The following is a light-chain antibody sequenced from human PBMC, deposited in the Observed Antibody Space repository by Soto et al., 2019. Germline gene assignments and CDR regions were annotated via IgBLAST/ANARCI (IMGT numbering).Light chain of an antibody. CDR3: QQYNNWPYT. CDR2: RAS. Sequence: EIVMTQSPATRSVSPGERATLSSRVSQPVSSNFAWYRQKPGQAPTLVIYRASTRATGIPARFSGSGSGTEFTLTISSLQSEDFAVYYCQQYNNWPYTFGQGTKLEIK. CDR1: QPVSSN. V-gene: IGKV3-15*01. J-gene: IGKJ2*01.